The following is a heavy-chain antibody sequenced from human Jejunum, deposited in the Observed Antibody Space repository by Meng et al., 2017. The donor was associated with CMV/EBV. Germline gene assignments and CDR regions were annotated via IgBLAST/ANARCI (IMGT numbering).Heavy chain of an antibody. D-gene: IGHD3-16*01. CDR2: MNPNSGNP. CDR1: YTFTTND. Sequence: YTFTTNDINWLRQATGQGLEWMGWMNPNSGNPGYAQKFQGRVTMTTNNSISTAYMELTSLGSEDTAVYYCARDADYVDSSDPTFDYWGQGTLVTVSS. V-gene: IGHV1-8*01. CDR3: ARDADYVDSSDPTFDY. J-gene: IGHJ4*02.